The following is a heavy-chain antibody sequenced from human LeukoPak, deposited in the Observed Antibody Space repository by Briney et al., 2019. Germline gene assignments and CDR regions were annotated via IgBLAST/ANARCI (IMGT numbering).Heavy chain of an antibody. Sequence: GSLRLSCAASGFIFNSYGMSWIRQPAGKGLEWIGRIYTSGSTNYNPSLKSRVSMSVDTSKNQFSLKLSSVSAADTAVYYCARGKVVAGAPGQNSWDSWGQGTLVTVSS. CDR1: GFIFNSYG. V-gene: IGHV4-4*07. CDR2: IYTSGST. CDR3: ARGKVVAGAPGQNSWDS. D-gene: IGHD6-19*01. J-gene: IGHJ4*02.